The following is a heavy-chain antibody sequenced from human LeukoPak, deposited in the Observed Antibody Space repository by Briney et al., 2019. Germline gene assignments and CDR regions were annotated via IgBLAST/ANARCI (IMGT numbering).Heavy chain of an antibody. CDR2: ISGSGFST. CDR3: AKDPYYDTSGSLDLDY. V-gene: IGHV3-23*01. Sequence: GGSLRLSCAASGFTFSNYAMSWVRQAPGKGLEWVSGISGSGFSTYYADSVKGRFTISRDKSKNTLFLQMDSLRAEDTAVYYCAKDPYYDTSGSLDLDYWGQGTLVTVSS. D-gene: IGHD3-22*01. J-gene: IGHJ4*02. CDR1: GFTFSNYA.